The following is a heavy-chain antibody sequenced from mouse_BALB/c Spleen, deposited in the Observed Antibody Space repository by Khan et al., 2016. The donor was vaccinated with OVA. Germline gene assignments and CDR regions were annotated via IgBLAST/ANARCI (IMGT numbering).Heavy chain of an antibody. CDR2: IWGGGST. V-gene: IGHV2-6-5*01. CDR1: GFSLTDYG. D-gene: IGHD2-10*01. Sequence: VQLQESGPGLVAPSQSLSITCTVSGFSLTDYGVSWIRQPPGKGLEWLGVIWGGGSTYYNSALKSRLSISKDNSKNQVFLKMNSLQTDDTAMYYCAKSFYAHYYAMDYWGQGTSVTVSS. CDR3: AKSFYAHYYAMDY. J-gene: IGHJ4*01.